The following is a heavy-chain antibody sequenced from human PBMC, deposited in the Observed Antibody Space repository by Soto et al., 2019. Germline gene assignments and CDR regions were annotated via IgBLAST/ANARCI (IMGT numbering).Heavy chain of an antibody. CDR2: FDPEDGET. D-gene: IGHD1-20*01. CDR3: ATDIAGTGGDGYNSDYYYYYGMDV. V-gene: IGHV1-24*01. CDR1: GYTLTELS. Sequence: ASVKVSCKFSGYTLTELSMHWVRQAPGKGLEWMGGFDPEDGETIYAQKFQGRVTMTEDTSTDTAYMELSSLRSEDTAVYYCATDIAGTGGDGYNSDYYYYYGMDVWGQGTTVTVSS. J-gene: IGHJ6*02.